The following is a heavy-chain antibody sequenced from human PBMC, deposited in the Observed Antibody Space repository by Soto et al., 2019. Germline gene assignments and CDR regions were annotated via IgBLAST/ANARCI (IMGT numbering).Heavy chain of an antibody. V-gene: IGHV3-7*03. CDR1: GLTFNNYW. Sequence: VQLVESGGGLVQPGGSLTLSCAVSGLTFNNYWMSWVRQAPGQGLEWVANINQDGGAKYYVDSVKGRFTITRDNAKNAVFLQMNSLRAEDTAVYCCAREDDNWFDPWGQGALVTVSS. CDR2: INQDGGAK. CDR3: AREDDNWFDP. J-gene: IGHJ5*02.